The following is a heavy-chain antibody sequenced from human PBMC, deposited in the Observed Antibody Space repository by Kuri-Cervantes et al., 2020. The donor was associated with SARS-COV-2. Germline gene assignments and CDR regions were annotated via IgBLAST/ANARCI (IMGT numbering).Heavy chain of an antibody. CDR3: ASSRSITIFGVVINYYYGMDV. Sequence: GGSLRLSCAASGFTFSSYGMHWVRQAPGKGLEWVAVIWYDGSNKYYADSVKGRFTISRDNSKNTLYLQMNSLRAEDTAVYYCASSRSITIFGVVINYYYGMDVWGQGTTVTVSS. CDR1: GFTFSSYG. J-gene: IGHJ6*02. CDR2: IWYDGSNK. V-gene: IGHV3-33*01. D-gene: IGHD3-3*01.